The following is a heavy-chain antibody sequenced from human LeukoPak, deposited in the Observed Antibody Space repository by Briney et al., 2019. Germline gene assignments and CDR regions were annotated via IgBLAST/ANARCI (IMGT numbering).Heavy chain of an antibody. V-gene: IGHV4-39*01. J-gene: IGHJ2*01. CDR3: AIVAGEGLFGYFDL. D-gene: IGHD6-19*01. CDR1: GGSISSSSYY. Sequence: PSETLSLTCTVSGGSISSSSYYWGWIRQPPGKGLEWIGSIYYSGSTYYSPSLKSRVTISVDTSKNQFSLKLSSVTAADTAVYYCAIVAGEGLFGYFDLWGRGTLVTVSS. CDR2: IYYSGST.